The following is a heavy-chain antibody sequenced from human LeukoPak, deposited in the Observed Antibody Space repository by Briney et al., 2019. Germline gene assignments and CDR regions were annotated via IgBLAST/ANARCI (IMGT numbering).Heavy chain of an antibody. CDR1: GFPFSSYW. CDR3: TRVGYIDEGIDY. V-gene: IGHV3-7*04. D-gene: IGHD5-24*01. CDR2: IKQDGSKK. J-gene: IGHJ4*02. Sequence: GGSLRLSCVASGFPFSSYWRTWVRQAPGKGLEWVANIKQDGSKKSYVDSVKGRFTIYRDNAKNSLYLQMNSLRAEDTAIYYCTRVGYIDEGIDYWGQGTLVTVSS.